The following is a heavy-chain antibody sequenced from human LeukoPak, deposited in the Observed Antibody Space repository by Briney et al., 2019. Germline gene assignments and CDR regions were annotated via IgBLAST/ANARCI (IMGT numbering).Heavy chain of an antibody. Sequence: GGSLRLSCAASGFTFSSYSMNWVRQAPGKGLEWVSSISSSSSYIYYADSVKGRFTISRDNAKNSLYLQMNGLRAEDTAVYYCARDPGGGSFYYYYYGMDVWGQGTTVTVSS. V-gene: IGHV3-21*01. CDR1: GFTFSSYS. D-gene: IGHD2-15*01. CDR2: ISSSSSYI. J-gene: IGHJ6*02. CDR3: ARDPGGGSFYYYYYGMDV.